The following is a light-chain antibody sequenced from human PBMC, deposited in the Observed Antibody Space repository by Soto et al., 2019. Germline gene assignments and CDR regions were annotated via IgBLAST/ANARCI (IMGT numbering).Light chain of an antibody. CDR2: GAS. CDR3: QQYNDWLPIT. J-gene: IGKJ5*01. CDR1: QSVSSN. Sequence: EIVMTQSPDTLSVSVGDRATLSCRASQSVSSNLAWYQQKPGQAPRLLIHGASTRATGIPARFRGSGSGTELTLPISSLQSEDFGVYYYQQYNDWLPITFGQGTRLEIK. V-gene: IGKV3-15*01.